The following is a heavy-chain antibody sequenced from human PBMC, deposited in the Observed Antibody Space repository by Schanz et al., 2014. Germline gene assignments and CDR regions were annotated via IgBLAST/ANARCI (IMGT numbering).Heavy chain of an antibody. CDR3: AKQIHYDILTVTRN. Sequence: SLLLSFSSSFFTFLLSSLPFFLPSPGNFLEWVALISNDGSIKYYADSVEGRFTISRDNSKNTLYLQMNSLRAEDTAVYYCAKQIHYDILTVTRNWGQGTLVTVSS. CDR1: FFTFLLSS. CDR2: ISNDGSIK. D-gene: IGHD3-9*01. V-gene: IGHV3-30-3*01. J-gene: IGHJ4*02.